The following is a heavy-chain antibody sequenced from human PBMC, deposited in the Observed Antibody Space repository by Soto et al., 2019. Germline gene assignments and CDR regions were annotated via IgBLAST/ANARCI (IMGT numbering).Heavy chain of an antibody. CDR1: GGTFSSYA. D-gene: IGHD6-19*01. Sequence: QVQLVQSGAEVKKPGSSVKVSCKASGGTFSSYAISWVRQAPGQGLEWMGGIIPIFGTANYAQKFQGRVTITADESTSTAYMELSSLRSEDTAVYYCARDLIRSVAGHHDAFAIWGQGTMITVSS. V-gene: IGHV1-69*01. CDR3: ARDLIRSVAGHHDAFAI. J-gene: IGHJ3*02. CDR2: IIPIFGTA.